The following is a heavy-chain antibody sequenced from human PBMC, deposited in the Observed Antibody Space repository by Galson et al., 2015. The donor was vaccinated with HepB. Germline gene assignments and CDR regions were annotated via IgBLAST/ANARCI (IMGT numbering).Heavy chain of an antibody. CDR3: ARVFFGSGNSPAYWYFDL. CDR2: ISSTGTTI. D-gene: IGHD3-10*01. J-gene: IGHJ2*01. Sequence: SLRLSCAASGFTFSTYTMHWVRQAPGKGLESVSYISSTGTTIYYADSVKGRFIVSRDNAQNSLDLQMNSLRDEDTAVCYCARVFFGSGNSPAYWYFDLWGRGTLVTVSS. CDR1: GFTFSTYT. V-gene: IGHV3-48*02.